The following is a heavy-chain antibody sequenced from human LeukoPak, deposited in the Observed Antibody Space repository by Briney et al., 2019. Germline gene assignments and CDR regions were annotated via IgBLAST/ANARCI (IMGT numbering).Heavy chain of an antibody. J-gene: IGHJ6*03. V-gene: IGHV3-23*01. D-gene: IGHD6-13*01. Sequence: QPEGSLRLSCAGSGFTFSDFWMTWVRQAPGKGLEWVSAISGGTYSADSVRGRFTISRDNSKNTLYLQMNSLRAEDAAVYYCARAPSHSPYNFYYMDVWGKGTTVTVSS. CDR2: ISGGT. CDR1: GFTFSDFW. CDR3: ARAPSHSPYNFYYMDV.